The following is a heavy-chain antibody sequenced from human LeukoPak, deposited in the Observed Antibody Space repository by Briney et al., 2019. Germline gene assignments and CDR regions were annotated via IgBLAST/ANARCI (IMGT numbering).Heavy chain of an antibody. CDR2: ISWNSGSI. CDR1: GFTFDDYA. Sequence: GGSLRLSCAASGFTFDDYAMHWVRQAPGKDLEWVSGISWNSGSIGYADSVKGRFTIFRDNAKNSLYLQMNSLRAEDTALYYCAKDIGQVDAFDIWGQGTMVTVSS. J-gene: IGHJ3*02. V-gene: IGHV3-9*01. CDR3: AKDIGQVDAFDI.